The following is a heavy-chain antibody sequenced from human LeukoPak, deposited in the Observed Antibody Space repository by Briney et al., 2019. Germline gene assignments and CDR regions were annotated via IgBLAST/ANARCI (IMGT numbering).Heavy chain of an antibody. D-gene: IGHD3-3*02. CDR3: AKSGSSVFWS. V-gene: IGHV3-7*03. CDR2: IKEDGSEK. J-gene: IGHJ5*02. CDR1: GFTFTNHW. Sequence: QIGGSLRLSCAASGFTFTNHWMSWVRQAPGKGLEWVANIKEDGSEKYCVDSVKGRFTVSRDNVKNSLFLQMNSLRVGDTAVYYCAKSGSSVFWSWGQGTLVTVSS.